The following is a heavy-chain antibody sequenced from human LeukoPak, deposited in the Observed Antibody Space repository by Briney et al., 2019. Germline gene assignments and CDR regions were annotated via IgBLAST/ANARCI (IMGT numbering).Heavy chain of an antibody. D-gene: IGHD3-10*01. CDR3: ARDWARRYYGSGSYSH. Sequence: GGSLRLSFAASGFTFSSYGMHWVRQAPGKGLEWVAVIWYDGSNKYYADSVKGRFTISRDNSKNTLYLQMNSLRAEDTAVYYCARDWARRYYGSGSYSHWGQGTLVTVSS. J-gene: IGHJ4*02. V-gene: IGHV3-33*01. CDR2: IWYDGSNK. CDR1: GFTFSSYG.